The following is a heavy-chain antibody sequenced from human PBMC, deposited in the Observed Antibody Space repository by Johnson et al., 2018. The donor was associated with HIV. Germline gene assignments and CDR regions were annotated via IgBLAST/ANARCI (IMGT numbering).Heavy chain of an antibody. CDR1: GFTFSSYT. CDR2: ISYDGSNK. Sequence: QMLLVESGGGVVQPGRSLRLSCTASGFTFSSYTIYWVRQTPGKGLEWVALISYDGSNKYYADSVKGRFTISRDNSKNTLFLQMNSLRAEDTAVYFCARAINDAFDIWGQGTMVTVSS. V-gene: IGHV3-30*14. J-gene: IGHJ3*02. CDR3: ARAINDAFDI.